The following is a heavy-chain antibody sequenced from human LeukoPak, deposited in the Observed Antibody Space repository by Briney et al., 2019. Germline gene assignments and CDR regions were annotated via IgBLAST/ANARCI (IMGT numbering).Heavy chain of an antibody. Sequence: PSETLSLTCTVSGGSISSSSYYWGWIRQPPGKGLEWIGSIYYSGSTNYSPSLKSRATISVDTSKSQFSLKLNSMTAADTAVYYCARGEGARDGYNYEGPFYFDYWGQGTLVTVSS. CDR2: IYYSGST. CDR1: GGSISSSSYY. D-gene: IGHD5-24*01. J-gene: IGHJ4*02. V-gene: IGHV4-39*07. CDR3: ARGEGARDGYNYEGPFYFDY.